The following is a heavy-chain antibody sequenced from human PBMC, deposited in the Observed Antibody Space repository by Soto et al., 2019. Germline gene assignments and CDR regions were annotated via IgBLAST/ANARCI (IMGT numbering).Heavy chain of an antibody. Sequence: SQTLSLTCAISGDSVSSNRAAWNWIRQSPSRGLEWLGRTYYRSKWSNDYAVSVKSRITINPDTSKNQFSLQLNSVTPEDTAVYYGARLSRSGYYYFDYWGQGTLVTVSS. V-gene: IGHV6-1*01. CDR2: TYYRSKWSN. CDR1: GDSVSSNRAA. CDR3: ARLSRSGYYYFDY. D-gene: IGHD5-12*01. J-gene: IGHJ4*02.